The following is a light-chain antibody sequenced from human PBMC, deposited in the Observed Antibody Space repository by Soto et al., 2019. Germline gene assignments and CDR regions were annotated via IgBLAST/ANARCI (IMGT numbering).Light chain of an antibody. CDR3: ESYSSSPKWK. CDR2: CAS. CDR1: QSVSSSY. J-gene: IGKJ1*01. V-gene: IGKV3-20*01. Sequence: EIVLTQSTGTLSLSPGERATLSCRASQSVSSSYLGWYQQKLGQAPRLLIYCASSRATGVPDRFSGSGSGTDLTRTISGLEPEDFAVYFCESYSSSPKWKFGQGTKVEIK.